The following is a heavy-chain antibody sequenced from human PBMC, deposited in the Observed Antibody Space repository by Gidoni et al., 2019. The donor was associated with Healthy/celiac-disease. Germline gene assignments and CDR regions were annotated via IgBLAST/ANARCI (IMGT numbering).Heavy chain of an antibody. D-gene: IGHD5-18*01. J-gene: IGHJ3*02. CDR1: GFTFSCSA. Sequence: EVQLVESGGGLVQPGGSLQLSCAASGFTFSCSAMHWVRQASGKGLEWVGRIRSKANSYATAYAASVKGRFTISREDSKNTAYLQMNSLKTEDTAVYYCTRQSEIQLWPHDAFDIWGQGTMVTVSS. CDR2: IRSKANSYAT. CDR3: TRQSEIQLWPHDAFDI. V-gene: IGHV3-73*02.